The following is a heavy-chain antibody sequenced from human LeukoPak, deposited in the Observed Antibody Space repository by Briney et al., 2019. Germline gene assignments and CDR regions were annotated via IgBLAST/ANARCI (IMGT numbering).Heavy chain of an antibody. D-gene: IGHD3-10*01. V-gene: IGHV1-58*01. Sequence: RASVKVSCTASGFTFTISAVQWVRQARGQRLEWIGWIVVGSGNTNYAQKFQERVTITRDMSTSTAYMELSSLRSEDTAVYYCAATKVTMVRGVYYYGMDVWGKGTTVTVSS. CDR3: AATKVTMVRGVYYYGMDV. J-gene: IGHJ6*04. CDR1: GFTFTISA. CDR2: IVVGSGNT.